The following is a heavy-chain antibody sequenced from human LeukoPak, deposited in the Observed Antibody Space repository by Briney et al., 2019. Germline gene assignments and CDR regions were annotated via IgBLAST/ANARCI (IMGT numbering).Heavy chain of an antibody. J-gene: IGHJ4*02. D-gene: IGHD6-6*01. CDR1: GFTFTDYW. Sequence: GGSLRLSRVGTGFTFTDYWMSWVRQAPGKGPEWVANIKQDGSEEYYVDSVRGRFTISRDNAKNSLYLQMNSLRAEDTAVYYCARDRIAARLFDYWGQGTLVTVSS. V-gene: IGHV3-7*01. CDR2: IKQDGSEE. CDR3: ARDRIAARLFDY.